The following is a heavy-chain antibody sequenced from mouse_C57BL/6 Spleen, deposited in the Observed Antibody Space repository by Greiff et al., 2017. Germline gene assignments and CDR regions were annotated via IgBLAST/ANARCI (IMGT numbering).Heavy chain of an antibody. V-gene: IGHV1-54*01. CDR1: GYAFTNYL. J-gene: IGHJ2*01. CDR2: INPGSGGT. CDR3: ARGGDGYYYFDY. D-gene: IGHD2-3*01. Sequence: QVQLQQSGAELVRPGTSVKVSCKASGYAFTNYLIEWVKQRPGQGLEWIGVINPGSGGTNYNEKFKGKATLTADKSSSTAYMQLSSLTSEDSAVYFCARGGDGYYYFDYWGQGTTLTVSS.